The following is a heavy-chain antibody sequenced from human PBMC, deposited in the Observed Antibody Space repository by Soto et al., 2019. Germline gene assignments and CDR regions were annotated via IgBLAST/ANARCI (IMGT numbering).Heavy chain of an antibody. V-gene: IGHV1-58*02. CDR3: ARDQSWHDLVWWFDP. J-gene: IGHJ5*02. Sequence: ASVKVSCKASGFTFTSSVMQWVRQARGQRLEWIGWIVVGSGNINYAQKFQERVTITRDMSTSTVYMELGSLRSEDTAVYYCARDQSWHDLVWWFDPWGQGTLVTVSS. CDR1: GFTFTSSV. D-gene: IGHD1-1*01. CDR2: IVVGSGNI.